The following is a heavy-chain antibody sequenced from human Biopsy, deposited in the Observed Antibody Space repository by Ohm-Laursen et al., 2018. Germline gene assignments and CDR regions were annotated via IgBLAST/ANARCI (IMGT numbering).Heavy chain of an antibody. CDR2: ISYDGSNK. CDR3: AKWGTSMALYHFYGMDV. J-gene: IGHJ6*02. CDR1: GFTFRDHG. D-gene: IGHD5-18*01. Sequence: SLRLSCAASGFTFRDHGMLWVRQAPGKGLEWVSLISYDGSNKYYAESMRGRFTISRDNSMNTMFLQMNSLRAQDAGTYYCAKWGTSMALYHFYGMDVWGQGTTVSVSS. V-gene: IGHV3-30*18.